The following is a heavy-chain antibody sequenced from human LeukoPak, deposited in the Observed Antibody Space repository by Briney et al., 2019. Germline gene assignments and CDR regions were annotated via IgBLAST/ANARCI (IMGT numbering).Heavy chain of an antibody. D-gene: IGHD6-19*01. CDR1: GGSFSGYY. Sequence: TSETLSLTCAVYGGSFSGYYWSWIRQPPGKGLEWIGEINHSGSTNYNPSLKSRVTISVDTSKNQFSLKLSSVTAADTAVYYRARGSGWYVNPPNYYYYYGMDVWGQGTTVTVSS. CDR3: ARGSGWYVNPPNYYYYYGMDV. J-gene: IGHJ6*02. CDR2: INHSGST. V-gene: IGHV4-34*01.